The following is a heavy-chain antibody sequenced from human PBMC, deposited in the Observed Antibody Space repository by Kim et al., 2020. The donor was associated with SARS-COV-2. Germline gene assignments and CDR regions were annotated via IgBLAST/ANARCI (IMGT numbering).Heavy chain of an antibody. CDR3: VGDYGSSGYSTIYFDY. CDR1: GGSISSSSYY. Sequence: SETLSLTCTVSGGSISSSSYYWGWIRQPPGKGLEWIGSIYYSGSTYYNPSLKSRVTISVDTSKNQFSLKLSSVTAADTAVYYCVGDYGSSGYSTIYFDYWGQGTLVTVSS. V-gene: IGHV4-39*02. J-gene: IGHJ4*02. D-gene: IGHD3-22*01. CDR2: IYYSGST.